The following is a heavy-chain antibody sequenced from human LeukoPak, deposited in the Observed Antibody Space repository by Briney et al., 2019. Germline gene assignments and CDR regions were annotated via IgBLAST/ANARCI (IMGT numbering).Heavy chain of an antibody. Sequence: ASVKVSCKASSYSFNRYGISWVRQAPGQGLEWMGWISGYNGNTNYAQKFLGRVSMTADTSTSTAYMELSSLRSEDTAVYYCARAIVVVITTPNDAFDIWGQGTMVTVSS. V-gene: IGHV1-18*01. CDR2: ISGYNGNT. CDR1: SYSFNRYG. J-gene: IGHJ3*02. CDR3: ARAIVVVITTPNDAFDI. D-gene: IGHD3-22*01.